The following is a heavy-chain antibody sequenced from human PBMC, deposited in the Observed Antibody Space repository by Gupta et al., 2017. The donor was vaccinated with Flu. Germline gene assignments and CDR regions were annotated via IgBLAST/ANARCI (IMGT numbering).Heavy chain of an antibody. CDR1: GFTFSSSS. CDR3: ASGGYSYGYDYYGMDV. V-gene: IGHV3-21*01. Sequence: EVQLVESGGGLVKPGGSLRLSCAASGFTFSSSSMNWVRQAPGKGLEWVSSISSSSSYIYYADSVKGRFTISRDNAKNSLYLQMNSLRAEDTAVYYCASGGYSYGYDYYGMDVWGQGTTVTVSS. D-gene: IGHD5-18*01. J-gene: IGHJ6*02. CDR2: ISSSSSYI.